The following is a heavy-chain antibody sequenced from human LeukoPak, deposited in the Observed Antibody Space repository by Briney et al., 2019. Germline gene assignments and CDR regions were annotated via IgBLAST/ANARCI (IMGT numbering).Heavy chain of an antibody. V-gene: IGHV3-11*06. CDR2: INSGSTYI. J-gene: IGHJ4*02. CDR1: GFTFSDYY. D-gene: IGHD4-17*01. CDR3: ARGGDYDDY. Sequence: GGSLRLSCAASGFTFSDYYMSWIRQAPGKGLEWVSSINSGSTYIFYAESVEGRFTLSRDNAKNSLYLQMSSLRAEDTAVYYCARGGDYDDYWGQGTLVTVSS.